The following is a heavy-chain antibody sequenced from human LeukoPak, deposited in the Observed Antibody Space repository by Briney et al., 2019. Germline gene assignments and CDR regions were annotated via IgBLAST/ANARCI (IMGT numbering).Heavy chain of an antibody. CDR3: TDLYYDFWSSYQDQEYFRH. CDR1: GGSISSSDYS. CDR2: IYYSGST. Sequence: SETLSLTCTVSGGSISSSDYSWSWIRQPPGKGLEWIGYIYYSGSTNYNPSLKSRVTISVDTSKNQFSLKLSSVTAADTAVYYCTDLYYDFWSSYQDQEYFRHWGQGTLVTVS. J-gene: IGHJ1*01. V-gene: IGHV4-61*08. D-gene: IGHD3-3*01.